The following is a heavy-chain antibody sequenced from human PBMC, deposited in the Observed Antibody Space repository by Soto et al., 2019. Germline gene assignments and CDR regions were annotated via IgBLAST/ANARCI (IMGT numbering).Heavy chain of an antibody. V-gene: IGHV1-69*13. J-gene: IGHJ5*02. Sequence: GASVKVSCKASGGLFSNYGFSWVRQAPGQGLEWMGGIIPLFGKPSYAQKFQGRLIISADASTNRAYLDLYSLTTEDTGIYYCALFEADDDVWGSFRSWGQGTPVTVSS. CDR1: GGLFSNYG. D-gene: IGHD3-16*01. CDR3: ALFEADDDVWGSFRS. CDR2: IIPLFGKP.